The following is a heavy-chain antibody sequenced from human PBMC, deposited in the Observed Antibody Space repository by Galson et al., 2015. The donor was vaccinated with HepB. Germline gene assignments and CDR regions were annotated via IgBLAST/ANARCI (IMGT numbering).Heavy chain of an antibody. CDR3: TRQGVPAAIVNNWFDP. CDR2: ISGSGGST. Sequence: SLRLSCAASGFTFSSYAMSWVRQAPGKGLEWVSAISGSGGSTYYADSVRGRFTISRDDSKNTAYLQMNSLKTEDTAVYYCTRQGVPAAIVNNWFDPWGQGTLVTVSS. J-gene: IGHJ5*02. D-gene: IGHD2-2*01. CDR1: GFTFSSYA. V-gene: IGHV3-23*01.